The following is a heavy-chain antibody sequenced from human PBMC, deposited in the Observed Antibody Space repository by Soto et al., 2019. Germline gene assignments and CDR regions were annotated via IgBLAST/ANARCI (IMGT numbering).Heavy chain of an antibody. V-gene: IGHV4-59*01. CDR1: GGSISSYY. D-gene: IGHD3-22*01. CDR3: AGVSYHDSSGYYYFGAFDI. Sequence: SETLSLTCTVSGGSISSYYWSWIRQPPGKGLEWIGYIYYSGSTNYNPSLKSRVTISVDTSKNQFSLKLSSVTAADTAVYYCAGVSYHDSSGYYYFGAFDIWGQGTMVTVSS. CDR2: IYYSGST. J-gene: IGHJ3*02.